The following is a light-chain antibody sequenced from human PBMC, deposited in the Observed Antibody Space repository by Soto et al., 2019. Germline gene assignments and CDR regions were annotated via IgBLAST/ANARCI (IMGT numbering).Light chain of an antibody. CDR1: SSDVGGYNY. J-gene: IGLJ2*01. CDR3: SSYTSGSTLL. V-gene: IGLV2-14*01. CDR2: EVS. Sequence: QSVLTQPASVSGSPGQSITISCTGTSSDVGGYNYVSWYQQHPGKAPKLTIYEVSKRPSGVSNRFSGSKSGNTASLTISGLQAEDEADYYCSSYTSGSTLLFGGGTKVTVL.